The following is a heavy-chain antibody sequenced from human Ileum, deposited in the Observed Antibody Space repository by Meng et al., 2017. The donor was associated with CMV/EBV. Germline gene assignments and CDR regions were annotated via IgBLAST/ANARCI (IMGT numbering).Heavy chain of an antibody. D-gene: IGHD1-26*01. Sequence: QMQLQEGGQGLVTGAQVQALTCPASGDPTSSGSHSWAWCRQPRGKRLEWIRSMYVSGIADYNLSRKSRVTISLHATQKQFSLRLTSVTDADSAVYFCARGLTNKWFYYWGQGTLVTVSS. CDR2: MYVSGIA. V-gene: IGHV4-39*07. CDR3: ARGLTNKWFYY. CDR1: GDPTSSGSHS. J-gene: IGHJ4*02.